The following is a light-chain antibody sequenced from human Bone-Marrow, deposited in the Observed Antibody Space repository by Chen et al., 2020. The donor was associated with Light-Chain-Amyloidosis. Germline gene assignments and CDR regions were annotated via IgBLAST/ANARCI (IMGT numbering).Light chain of an antibody. CDR2: GAS. CDR3: QPYNNWPLT. J-gene: IGKJ4*01. V-gene: IGKV3-15*01. CDR1: QSVGGD. Sequence: EVVMTQSQATLSVSPGERATLSCRASQSVGGDVAWYQQKPGQAPRLLIYGASTRAPGIPVRFSGSGSRTEFTLTISRLQSEDFAVYYCQPYNNWPLTFGGGTKVEI.